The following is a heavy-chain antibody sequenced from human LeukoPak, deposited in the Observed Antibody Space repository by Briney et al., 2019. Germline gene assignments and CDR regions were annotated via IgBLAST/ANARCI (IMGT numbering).Heavy chain of an antibody. Sequence: ASVKVSCKASGYTFTTYAIHWVRQAPGQRLEWMGWINAGNGNTRYSQEFQGRVTITRDTSASTAYMELSSLRSEDMAVYYCARGAKYSGTFYERNKWFDPWGQGTLVTVSS. J-gene: IGHJ5*02. V-gene: IGHV1-3*03. CDR2: INAGNGNT. CDR1: GYTFTTYA. CDR3: ARGAKYSGTFYERNKWFDP. D-gene: IGHD2/OR15-2a*01.